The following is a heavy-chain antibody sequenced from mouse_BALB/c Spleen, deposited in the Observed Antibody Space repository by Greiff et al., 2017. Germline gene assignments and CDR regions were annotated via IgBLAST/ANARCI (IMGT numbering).Heavy chain of an antibody. CDR2: IYPGDGDT. CDR3: ARYDGYYGFDY. D-gene: IGHD2-3*01. Sequence: QVQLKQSGAELARPGASVKLSCKASGYTFTSYWMQWVKQRPGQGLEWIGAIYPGDGDTRYTQKFKGKATLTADKSSSTAYMQLSSLASEDSAVYYCARYDGYYGFDYWGQGTTLTVSS. V-gene: IGHV1-87*01. CDR1: GYTFTSYW. J-gene: IGHJ2*01.